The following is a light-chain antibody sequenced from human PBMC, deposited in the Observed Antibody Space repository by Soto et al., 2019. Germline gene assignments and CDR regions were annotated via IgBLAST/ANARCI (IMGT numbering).Light chain of an antibody. Sequence: SALTQPASVSGSPGQSITISCTGTSGYVGNYNLVSWYQQHPGKAPKLMIYEGSKWPSGVSNRFSGSKSGNTASLTISGLQAEDEADYYCCSYAGSSTYVFGSGTKVTVL. CDR3: CSYAGSSTYV. CDR1: SGYVGNYNL. J-gene: IGLJ1*01. CDR2: EGS. V-gene: IGLV2-23*01.